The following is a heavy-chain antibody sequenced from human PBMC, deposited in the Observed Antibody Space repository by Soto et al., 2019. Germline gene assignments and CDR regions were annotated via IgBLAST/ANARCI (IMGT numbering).Heavy chain of an antibody. J-gene: IGHJ3*02. CDR3: ARDSLAARLAFDI. CDR2: ISYDGSNK. V-gene: IGHV3-30-3*01. Sequence: PGGSLRLSCAASGFTFSSYAMHWVRQAPGKGLEWVAVISYDGSNKYYADSVKGRFTITRDNSKNTLYLQMNSLRAEDTAVYYCARDSLAARLAFDIWGQGTMVTVSS. CDR1: GFTFSSYA. D-gene: IGHD6-6*01.